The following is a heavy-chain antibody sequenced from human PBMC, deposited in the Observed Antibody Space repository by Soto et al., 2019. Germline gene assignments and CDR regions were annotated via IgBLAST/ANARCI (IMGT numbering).Heavy chain of an antibody. V-gene: IGHV4-39*01. CDR2: IYYSGNT. CDR1: GGSVSSSSYY. CDR3: ARGSGLVVEYAIRGDYYGIDV. D-gene: IGHD2-2*01. J-gene: IGHJ6*02. Sequence: QLQLQESGPGLVRPSETLSLTCTVSGGSVSSSSYYWGWIRQPPGKGLEWIGSIYYSGNTYYNPSLKSPVTMSVDSSKDQFSMKLSSVTDADTAVYFCARGSGLVVEYAIRGDYYGIDVWGQGTTVTASS.